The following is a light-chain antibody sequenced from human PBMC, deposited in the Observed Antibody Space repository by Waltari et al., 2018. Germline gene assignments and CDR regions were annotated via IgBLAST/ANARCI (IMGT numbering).Light chain of an antibody. Sequence: QLVVTQSPSASAPLGASVKLTCTLTSGHSTFAIAWHQQQPGKGPRYLMSLNSDGSHSRGDGIPDRFSVSSSGAERYLTISSLESDDEADYYCETWDTAIHVFGGGTKLTVI. J-gene: IGLJ3*02. CDR3: ETWDTAIHV. CDR1: SGHSTFA. V-gene: IGLV4-69*01. CDR2: LNSDGSH.